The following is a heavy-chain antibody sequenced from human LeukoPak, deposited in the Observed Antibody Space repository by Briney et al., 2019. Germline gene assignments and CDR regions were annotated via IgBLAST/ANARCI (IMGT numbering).Heavy chain of an antibody. J-gene: IGHJ4*02. V-gene: IGHV3-21*01. CDR2: ISTSSLYI. CDR3: ASEHSGNYNRPLDF. CDR1: GFPFSTYT. D-gene: IGHD1-26*01. Sequence: GGSLRLSCAASGFPFSTYTMNWVRQAPGKGLEWVSSISTSSLYIYYADSVKGRFTISRDNAKNSLYLQMNSLRAEDTAVYYCASEHSGNYNRPLDFWGQGTLVTVSS.